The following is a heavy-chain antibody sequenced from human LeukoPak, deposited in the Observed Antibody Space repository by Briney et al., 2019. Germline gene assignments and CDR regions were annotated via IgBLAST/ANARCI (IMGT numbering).Heavy chain of an antibody. CDR2: IYYSGST. V-gene: IGHV4-39*01. CDR3: ARLDYSNYLGYYYYYMDV. J-gene: IGHJ6*03. CDR1: GGSISSSSYY. Sequence: SETLSLTCTVSGGSISSSSYYWDWIRQPLGKGLEWIGSIYYSGSTYYNPSLKSRVTISVDTSKNQFSLKLSSVTAADTAVYYCARLDYSNYLGYYYYYMDVWGRGTTVTVSS. D-gene: IGHD4-11*01.